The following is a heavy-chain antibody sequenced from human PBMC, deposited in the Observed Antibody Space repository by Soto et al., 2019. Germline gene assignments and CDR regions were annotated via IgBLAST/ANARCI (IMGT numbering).Heavy chain of an antibody. Sequence: ASVKVSCKTSGYTFSSYGINWVRQAPEEGLDWVGWISGYNGDTDYAQKFHGRVTLTTDTSTRTAFMELRSLSSDDTAVYYCARAGYGSGSDWFDPWGQGTLVTVSS. J-gene: IGHJ5*02. CDR2: ISGYNGDT. D-gene: IGHD3-10*01. V-gene: IGHV1-18*01. CDR3: ARAGYGSGSDWFDP. CDR1: GYTFSSYG.